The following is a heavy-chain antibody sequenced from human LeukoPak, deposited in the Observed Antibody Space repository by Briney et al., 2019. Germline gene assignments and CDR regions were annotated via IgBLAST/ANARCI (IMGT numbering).Heavy chain of an antibody. CDR1: GFTFSTYT. J-gene: IGHJ4*02. Sequence: GGSLRLSCAASGFTFSTYTMNWVRQAPGKGLEWVSSISSRSSYIYYADSVKGRFTISRDTSKNSLYLQMSSLTAADTAVYYCAKDRSIGTYYTFDHWGQGTLVTVSS. CDR3: AKDRSIGTYYTFDH. V-gene: IGHV3-21*04. D-gene: IGHD1-26*01. CDR2: ISSRSSYI.